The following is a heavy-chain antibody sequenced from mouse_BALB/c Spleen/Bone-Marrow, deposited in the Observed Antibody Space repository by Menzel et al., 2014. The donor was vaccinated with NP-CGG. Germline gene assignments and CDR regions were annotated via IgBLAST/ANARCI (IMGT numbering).Heavy chain of an antibody. V-gene: IGHV2-9*02. CDR2: IWAGGST. Sequence: VKVVESGPGLVAPSQSLSITCTVSGFSLTSYGVHWVRQPPGKGLEWLGVIWAGGSTNYYSALISRLSISKDNSKSQFFIKKNLQQTDATAIYYGSRRARRYFAMDYWGQGTSVTVSS. CDR1: GFSLTSYG. CDR3: SRRARRYFAMDY. J-gene: IGHJ4*01.